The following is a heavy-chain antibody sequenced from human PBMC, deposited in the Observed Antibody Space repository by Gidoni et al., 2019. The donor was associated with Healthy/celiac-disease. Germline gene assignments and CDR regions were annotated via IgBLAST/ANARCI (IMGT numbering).Heavy chain of an antibody. CDR3: TVGYSYGPFTY. CDR1: GFTFSGSA. CDR2: IRSKANSYAT. D-gene: IGHD5-18*01. V-gene: IGHV3-73*02. Sequence: EVQLVESGGGLVKPGGSLKLSCAASGFTFSGSAMHWVRQASGKGLEWVGRIRSKANSYATAYAASVKGRFTISRDDSKNTAYLQMNSLKTEDTAVYYCTVGYSYGPFTYWGQGTLVTVSS. J-gene: IGHJ4*02.